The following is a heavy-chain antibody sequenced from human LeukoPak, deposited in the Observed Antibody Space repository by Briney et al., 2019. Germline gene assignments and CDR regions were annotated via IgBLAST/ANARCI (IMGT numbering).Heavy chain of an antibody. J-gene: IGHJ4*02. Sequence: ASVKVSCKASGYTFTSYYMHWVRQAPGQGLEWMGIINPSGGSTSYAQKFQGRVTMTRDTSTSTVYMELSRLRSEDTAVYYCAREGRVVVIAKAPFDYWGQGTLVTVSS. CDR3: AREGRVVVIAKAPFDY. V-gene: IGHV1-46*03. D-gene: IGHD2-21*01. CDR1: GYTFTSYY. CDR2: INPSGGST.